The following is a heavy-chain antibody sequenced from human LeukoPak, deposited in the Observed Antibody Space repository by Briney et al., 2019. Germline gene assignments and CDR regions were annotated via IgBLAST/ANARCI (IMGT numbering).Heavy chain of an antibody. D-gene: IGHD3-22*01. J-gene: IGHJ4*02. Sequence: ASVKVSCKASGYTFSGHYLHWVRQAPGQGLEWMGWMNPNSGNTGYAQKFQGRVTMTRNTSISTAYMELSSLRSEDTAVYYCARLIKGGTYYYDSSGPYYFDYWGQGTLVTVSS. V-gene: IGHV1-8*02. CDR2: MNPNSGNT. CDR3: ARLIKGGTYYYDSSGPYYFDY. CDR1: GYTFSGHY.